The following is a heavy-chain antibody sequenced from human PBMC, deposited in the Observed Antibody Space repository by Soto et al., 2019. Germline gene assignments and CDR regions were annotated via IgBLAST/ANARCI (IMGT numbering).Heavy chain of an antibody. V-gene: IGHV3-33*01. J-gene: IGHJ6*02. D-gene: IGHD1-1*01. Sequence: GGSLRLSCAASGFTFSSYGMHWVRQAPGKGLEWVAVIWYDGSNKYYADSVKGRFTISRDNSKNTLYLQMNSLRAEDTAVYYCARGPTRPYYYYYGMDVWGQGTTVTVSS. CDR2: IWYDGSNK. CDR3: ARGPTRPYYYYYGMDV. CDR1: GFTFSSYG.